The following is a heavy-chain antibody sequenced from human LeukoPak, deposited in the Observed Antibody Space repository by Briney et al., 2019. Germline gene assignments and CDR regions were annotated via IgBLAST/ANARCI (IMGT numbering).Heavy chain of an antibody. CDR3: ARENGDNDAFDI. D-gene: IGHD4-17*01. CDR2: ISSSSSYI. V-gene: IGHV3-21*01. J-gene: IGHJ3*02. Sequence: PGGSLRLSCAASEFTLSSYAMNWVRQAPGKGLEWVSSISSSSSYIFYADSVKGRFTVSRDNAKNSLYLQMNSLRAEDTAVYYCARENGDNDAFDIWGQGTMVTVSS. CDR1: EFTLSSYA.